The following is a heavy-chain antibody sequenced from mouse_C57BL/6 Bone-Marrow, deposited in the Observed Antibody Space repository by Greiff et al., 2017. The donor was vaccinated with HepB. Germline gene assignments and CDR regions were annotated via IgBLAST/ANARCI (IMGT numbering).Heavy chain of an antibody. Sequence: EVMLVESGGGLVKPGGSLKLSCAASGFTFSSYTMSWVRQTPEKRLEWVATISGGGGNTYYPDSVKGRFTISRDNAKNTLYLQMSSLRSENTALYYCARLGPFAYWGQGTLVTVSA. CDR1: GFTFSSYT. V-gene: IGHV5-9*01. CDR3: ARLGPFAY. CDR2: ISGGGGNT. J-gene: IGHJ3*01.